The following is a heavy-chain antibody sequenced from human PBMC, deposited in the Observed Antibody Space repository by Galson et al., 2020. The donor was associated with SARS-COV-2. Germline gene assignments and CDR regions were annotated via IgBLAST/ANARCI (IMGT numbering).Heavy chain of an antibody. J-gene: IGHJ2*01. CDR2: ISWDGGST. Sequence: GESLKISCAASGFTFDDYTMHWVRQAPGKGLEWVSLISWDGGSTYYADSVKGRFTISRDNSKNSLYLQMNSLRTEDTALYYCAKDMSSTSFQDWYFDLWGRGTLVTVSS. CDR3: AKDMSSTSFQDWYFDL. CDR1: GFTFDDYT. V-gene: IGHV3-43*01. D-gene: IGHD2-2*01.